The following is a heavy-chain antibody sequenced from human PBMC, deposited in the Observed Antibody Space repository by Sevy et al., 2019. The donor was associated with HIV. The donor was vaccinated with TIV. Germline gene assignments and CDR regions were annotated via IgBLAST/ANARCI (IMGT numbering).Heavy chain of an antibody. Sequence: GPVKVSCKASGYTFTSYGISWVRQAPGQGLEWMGWISAYNGNTNYAQKLQGRVTMTTDTSTSTAYMELRSLRSDDTAVYYCARDAPLIDCGGDCSDAFDIWGQGTMVTVSS. V-gene: IGHV1-18*01. D-gene: IGHD2-21*02. CDR2: ISAYNGNT. CDR3: ARDAPLIDCGGDCSDAFDI. J-gene: IGHJ3*02. CDR1: GYTFTSYG.